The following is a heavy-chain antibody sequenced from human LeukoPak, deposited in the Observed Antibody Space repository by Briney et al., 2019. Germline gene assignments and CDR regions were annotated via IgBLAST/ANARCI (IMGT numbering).Heavy chain of an antibody. CDR2: IRQDGGEK. CDR1: GFTYSSYW. J-gene: IGHJ4*02. Sequence: GGSLRLSCAASGFTYSSYWMSWVRQAPGKGLEWVANIRQDGGEKYSLDCVKGRFTISRDNAKNSLYLQMNSLRAEDTAVYYCAREGLRGYSGYSNYWGQGTLVTVSS. CDR3: AREGLRGYSGYSNY. V-gene: IGHV3-7*01. D-gene: IGHD5-12*01.